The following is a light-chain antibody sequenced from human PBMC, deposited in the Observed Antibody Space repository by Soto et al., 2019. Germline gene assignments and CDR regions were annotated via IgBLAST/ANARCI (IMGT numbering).Light chain of an antibody. V-gene: IGLV4-69*01. CDR2: LNNDGSH. J-gene: IGLJ2*01. CDR3: QTWGTGFQF. CDR1: SGHSSYA. Sequence: QSVLTQSPSASASLGASVKLTCTLSSGHSSYAIAWHQKQPGKGPRYLMDLNNDGSHTKGDGIPYRFSGSSSGADRYLIISSLQSEDEADYYCQTWGTGFQFFGGGTKLTVL.